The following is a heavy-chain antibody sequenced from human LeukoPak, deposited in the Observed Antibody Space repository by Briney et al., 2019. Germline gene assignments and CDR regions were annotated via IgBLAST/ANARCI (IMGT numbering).Heavy chain of an antibody. Sequence: PGGSLRLSCAASGFTFSSYWMHWVRQAPGKGLVWVSRINSDGSSTSYADSVKGRFTISRDNSKNTLYLQMNSLRAEDTAVYYCARAQEMADFDYWAQGTLVTVSS. J-gene: IGHJ4*02. CDR3: ARAQEMADFDY. D-gene: IGHD5-24*01. CDR1: GFTFSSYW. V-gene: IGHV3-74*01. CDR2: INSDGSST.